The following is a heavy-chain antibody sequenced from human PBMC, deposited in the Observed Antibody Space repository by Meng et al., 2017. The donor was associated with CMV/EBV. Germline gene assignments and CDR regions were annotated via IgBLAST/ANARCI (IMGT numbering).Heavy chain of an antibody. D-gene: IGHD2-15*01. Sequence: GGSLRLSCAASGFTFSSYWMHWVRQAPGKGLEWVAVISYDGSNKYYADSVKGRFTISRDNSKNTLYLQMNSLRAEDTAVYYCASSSSVVVVADEGYWGQGTLVTVSS. V-gene: IGHV3-30*03. CDR1: GFTFSSYW. J-gene: IGHJ4*02. CDR2: ISYDGSNK. CDR3: ASSSSVVVVADEGY.